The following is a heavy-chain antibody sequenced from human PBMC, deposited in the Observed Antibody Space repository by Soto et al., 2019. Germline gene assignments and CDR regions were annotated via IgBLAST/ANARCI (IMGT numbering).Heavy chain of an antibody. CDR3: AKASAGRCRSVRCYPFDH. V-gene: IGHV3-30-3*01. J-gene: IGHJ4*02. Sequence: GGSLRLSCAASGFTFSSYAMHWVRQAPGKGLEWVAVISYDGSNKYYADSVKGRFTISRDNSKNTLYLQMNSLRAEDTAVYYCAKASAGRCRSVRCYPFDHWGQGTLVTVSS. CDR2: ISYDGSNK. D-gene: IGHD2-2*01. CDR1: GFTFSSYA.